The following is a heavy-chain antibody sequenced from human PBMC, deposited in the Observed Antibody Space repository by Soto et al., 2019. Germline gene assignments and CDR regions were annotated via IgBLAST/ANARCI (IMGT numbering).Heavy chain of an antibody. Sequence: ASETLSLTCVVSSYVIESGHYWGWVRQPPGKGLEWVGSIYDSGTTYYNPSLRSRVTISADTSKNQFSLSLTSVTAADTAVYYRERCHQHYTQGSSPFDYWGPGTMVTVSS. CDR2: IYDSGTT. CDR3: ERCHQHYTQGSSPFDY. V-gene: IGHV4-38-2*01. CDR1: SYVIESGHY. J-gene: IGHJ3*01. D-gene: IGHD2-2*01.